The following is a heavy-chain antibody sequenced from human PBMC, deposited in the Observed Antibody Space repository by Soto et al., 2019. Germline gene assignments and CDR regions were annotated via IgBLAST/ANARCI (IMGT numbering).Heavy chain of an antibody. D-gene: IGHD3-10*01. Sequence: EASVKVSCKASGYTFGDYGITWVRQAPGQGLEWMGWISISSGNTHFEESLQGRVTMTSDKTSTAYMELWRLRSDDSAMYYCARSYNYGSYWYFDLWGRGTLVTVYS. CDR1: GYTFGDYG. CDR3: ARSYNYGSYWYFDL. V-gene: IGHV1-18*04. J-gene: IGHJ2*01. CDR2: ISISSGNT.